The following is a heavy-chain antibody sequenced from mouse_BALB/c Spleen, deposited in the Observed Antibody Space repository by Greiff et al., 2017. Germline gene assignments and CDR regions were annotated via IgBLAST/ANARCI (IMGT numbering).Heavy chain of an antibody. CDR1: GFTFTDYY. Sequence: EVQLQQSGGGLVQPGGSLRLSCATSGFTFTDYYMSWVRQPPGKALEWLGFIRNKANGYTTEYSASVKGRFTISRDNSQSILYLQMNTLRAEDSATYYCARDNRPLLAFAYWGQGTLVTVSA. V-gene: IGHV7-3*02. CDR2: IRNKANGYTT. CDR3: ARDNRPLLAFAY. J-gene: IGHJ3*01. D-gene: IGHD2-12*01.